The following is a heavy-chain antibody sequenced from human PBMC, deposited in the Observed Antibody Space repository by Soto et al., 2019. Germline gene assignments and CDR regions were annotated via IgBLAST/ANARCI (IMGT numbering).Heavy chain of an antibody. D-gene: IGHD6-13*01. J-gene: IGHJ4*02. CDR1: GFTFSSYG. Sequence: QVQLVESGGGVVQPGRSLRLSCAASGFTFSSYGMHWVRQAPGKGLEWVAVISYDGSNKYYADSVKGRFTISRDNSKNTLYLQMNSLRAEDTAVYYCAKDAAAQYFDYWGQGTLVTVSS. V-gene: IGHV3-30*18. CDR2: ISYDGSNK. CDR3: AKDAAAQYFDY.